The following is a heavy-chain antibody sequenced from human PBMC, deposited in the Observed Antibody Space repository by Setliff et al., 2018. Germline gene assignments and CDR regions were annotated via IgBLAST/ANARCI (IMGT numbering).Heavy chain of an antibody. CDR1: GYSISSGYN. V-gene: IGHV4-38-2*01. D-gene: IGHD7-27*01. J-gene: IGHJ4*02. Sequence: SETLSLTCAVSGYSISSGYNCGWIRQPPGKGLEWIGSIYYRGSTSYNSSLKSRVSISVDTSKNQFSLNLNAVTAADTAVYYCATLTGDRGVDYWGQGRLVTVSS. CDR2: IYYRGST. CDR3: ATLTGDRGVDY.